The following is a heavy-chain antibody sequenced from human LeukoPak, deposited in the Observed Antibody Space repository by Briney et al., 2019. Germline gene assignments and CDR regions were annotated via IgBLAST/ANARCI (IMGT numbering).Heavy chain of an antibody. J-gene: IGHJ3*02. CDR3: ARRKMTTVTTWGEWAFDI. D-gene: IGHD4-17*01. CDR1: GFTFSSYA. Sequence: GRSLRLSCAASGFTFSSYAMHRVRQAPGKGLEWVAVISYDGSNKYYADSVKGRFTISRDNSKNTLYLQMNSLRAEDTAVYYCARRKMTTVTTWGEWAFDIWGQGTMVTVSS. V-gene: IGHV3-30-3*01. CDR2: ISYDGSNK.